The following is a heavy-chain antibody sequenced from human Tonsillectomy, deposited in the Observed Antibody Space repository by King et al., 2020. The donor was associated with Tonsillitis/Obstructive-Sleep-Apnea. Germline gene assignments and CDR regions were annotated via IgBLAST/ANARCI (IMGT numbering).Heavy chain of an antibody. D-gene: IGHD5-24*01. Sequence: VTLKESGTVLVKPTETLTLTCTVSGFSLSNAGMGVDWIRQPPGKALEWLAHIFSNDEKYYSTSLKSRITISKDTSKSQVVLTMTNMEPVDTATYFCAILHGYRDYWGQGTLVTVSS. V-gene: IGHV2-26*01. CDR2: IFSNDEK. CDR3: AILHGYRDY. CDR1: GFSLSNAGMG. J-gene: IGHJ4*02.